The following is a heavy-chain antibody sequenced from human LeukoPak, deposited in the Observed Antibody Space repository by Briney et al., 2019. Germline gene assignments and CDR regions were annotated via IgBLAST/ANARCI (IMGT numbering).Heavy chain of an antibody. Sequence: GGSLRLSCAAAGFTFRKHWMSWVRQSIGKGLECVAKIREDGSEKHYVDSVKGRFTISRDNARNSLYLQMNNLRAEDTAVYYCARLVGSSWYREVLRGRDYWGQGTLVTVSS. J-gene: IGHJ4*02. D-gene: IGHD6-13*01. V-gene: IGHV3-7*01. CDR3: ARLVGSSWYREVLRGRDY. CDR1: GFTFRKHW. CDR2: IREDGSEK.